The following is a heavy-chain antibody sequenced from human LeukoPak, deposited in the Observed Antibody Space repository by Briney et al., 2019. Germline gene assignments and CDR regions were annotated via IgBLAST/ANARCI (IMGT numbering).Heavy chain of an antibody. V-gene: IGHV1-69*04. D-gene: IGHD3-10*01. Sequence: SVKVSCKASGGTFSSYAISWVRQAPGQGLEWMGRIIPILGIAIYAQKFQGRVTMTEDTSTDTAYMELSSLRSEDTAVYYCAINSFGELLDFQHWGQGTLVTVSS. CDR1: GGTFSSYA. J-gene: IGHJ1*01. CDR3: AINSFGELLDFQH. CDR2: IIPILGIA.